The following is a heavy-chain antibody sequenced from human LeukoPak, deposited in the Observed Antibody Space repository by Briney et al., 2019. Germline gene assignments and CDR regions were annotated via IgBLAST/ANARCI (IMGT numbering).Heavy chain of an antibody. V-gene: IGHV1-69*01. CDR2: IIPIFGTA. D-gene: IGHD1-1*01. CDR3: ARDPTPYPSEDWNGGY. CDR1: GGTFSSYA. J-gene: IGHJ4*02. Sequence: SVKVSCKASGGTFSSYAISWVRQAPGQGLEWMGGIIPIFGTANYAQKFQGRVTITADESTSTAYMELSSLRSEDTAVYYCARDPTPYPSEDWNGGYWGQGTLVTVSS.